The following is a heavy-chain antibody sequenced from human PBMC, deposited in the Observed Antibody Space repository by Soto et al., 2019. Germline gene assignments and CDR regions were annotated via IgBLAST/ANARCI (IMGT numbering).Heavy chain of an antibody. Sequence: SETLSLTCSVSGASINNFAYYWGWIRQPPGKGLEWIGTVYYNENTYYNPSLKSRGAISVDTAKNQFSLNLRSVTAADTAIYFCARRGRYYGSPGWFDPWGQGTLVTVSS. CDR3: ARRGRYYGSPGWFDP. V-gene: IGHV4-39*01. D-gene: IGHD3-10*01. CDR2: VYYNENT. CDR1: GASINNFAYY. J-gene: IGHJ5*01.